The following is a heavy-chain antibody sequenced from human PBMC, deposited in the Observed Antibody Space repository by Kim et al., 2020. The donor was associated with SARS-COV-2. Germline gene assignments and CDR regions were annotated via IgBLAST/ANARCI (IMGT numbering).Heavy chain of an antibody. CDR3: AREWYNWNYSMDV. V-gene: IGHV1-3*01. D-gene: IGHD1-20*01. Sequence: YSQKFQGRVTITRDTSASTAYMELSSLRSEDTAVYYCAREWYNWNYSMDVWGQGTTVTVSS. J-gene: IGHJ6*02.